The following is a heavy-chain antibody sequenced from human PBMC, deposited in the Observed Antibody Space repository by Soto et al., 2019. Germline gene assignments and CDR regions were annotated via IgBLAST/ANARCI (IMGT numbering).Heavy chain of an antibody. Sequence: QVQLVESGGGVVQPGRSLRLSCAASGFTFSSYRMDSVRQAPGKGLEWVAVISYHGSNKYYADSVKGRFTISRDNSKNTVYLQMNSLRDEEAAVYYCARTAAEFDYWGQGTLVTVS. J-gene: IGHJ4*02. D-gene: IGHD6-13*01. V-gene: IGHV3-30*03. CDR3: ARTAAEFDY. CDR2: ISYHGSNK. CDR1: GFTFSSYR.